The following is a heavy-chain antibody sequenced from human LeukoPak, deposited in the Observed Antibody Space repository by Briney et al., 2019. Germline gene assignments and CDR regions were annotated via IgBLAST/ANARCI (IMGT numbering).Heavy chain of an antibody. CDR2: IIPIFGTA. V-gene: IGHV1-69*13. D-gene: IGHD3/OR15-3a*01. CDR3: ALRELGWLSDY. CDR1: GGTFSSYA. J-gene: IGHJ4*02. Sequence: ASVKVSCEASGGTFSSYAISWVRQAPGQGLEWMGGIIPIFGTANYAQKFQGRVTITAVESTSTAYMELSSLRSEDTAVYYCALRELGWLSDYWGQGTLVTVSS.